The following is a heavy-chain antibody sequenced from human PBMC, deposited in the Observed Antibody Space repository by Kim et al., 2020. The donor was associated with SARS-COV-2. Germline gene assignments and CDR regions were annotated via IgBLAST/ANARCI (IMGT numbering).Heavy chain of an antibody. J-gene: IGHJ4*02. Sequence: VYAGSMKGRFTIARDNAKNSLYLQMNSLTTEDTALYYCAGKKGGQTSFDYWGQGTLVTVSS. CDR3: AGKKGGQTSFDY. V-gene: IGHV3-9*01. D-gene: IGHD3-16*01.